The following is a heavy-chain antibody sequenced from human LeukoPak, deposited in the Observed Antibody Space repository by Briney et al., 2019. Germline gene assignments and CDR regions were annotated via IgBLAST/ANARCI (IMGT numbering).Heavy chain of an antibody. CDR1: GGSISSYY. J-gene: IGHJ4*02. V-gene: IGHV4-59*12. CDR2: IYYSGST. CDR3: ARGPRYGATTVRD. Sequence: SETLSLTCTVSGGSISSYYWSWIRQPPGKGLEWIGYIYYSGSTNYNPSLKSRVTISVDTSKNQFSLKLSSVTAADTAVYYCARGPRYGATTVRDWGQGTLVTVSS. D-gene: IGHD5-24*01.